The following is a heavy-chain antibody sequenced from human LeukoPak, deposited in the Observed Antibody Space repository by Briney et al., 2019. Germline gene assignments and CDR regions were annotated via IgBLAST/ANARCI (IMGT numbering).Heavy chain of an antibody. Sequence: GGSRRLSCAASGFTFSSYSMNWVRQAPGKGLEWVSYISSSSSTIYYADSVKGRFTISRDNAKNSLYLQMNSLRAEDTAVYYCARDRGYCSGGSCEYYFDYWGQGTLVTVSS. D-gene: IGHD2-15*01. V-gene: IGHV3-48*01. CDR3: ARDRGYCSGGSCEYYFDY. CDR2: ISSSSSTI. J-gene: IGHJ4*02. CDR1: GFTFSSYS.